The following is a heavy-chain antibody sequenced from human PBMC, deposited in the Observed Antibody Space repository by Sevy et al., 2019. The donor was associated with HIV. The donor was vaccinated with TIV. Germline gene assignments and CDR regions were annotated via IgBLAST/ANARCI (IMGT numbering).Heavy chain of an antibody. CDR3: ARDYYDNSDSIGGYYSDS. CDR1: GGSIGGYY. D-gene: IGHD3-22*01. V-gene: IGHV4-4*07. CDR2: IYTNGGS. Sequence: SETLSLICTVSGGSIGGYYWSWIRQPAGKRLEGIGHIYTNGGSRYNPSLKSRVTMSTDTSKNQFSLKLTSVTAADTAIYYCARDYYDNSDSIGGYYSDSWGHGTLVTVSS. J-gene: IGHJ4*01.